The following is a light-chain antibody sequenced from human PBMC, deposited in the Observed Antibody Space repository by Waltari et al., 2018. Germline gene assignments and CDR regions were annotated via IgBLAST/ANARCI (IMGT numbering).Light chain of an antibody. Sequence: VLTQSPGTLSLYPRERANLPCTASQSVRSSLVWYQQKPGQAPRLLIYGASSRATGIPDRFSGSGSGTDFSLTISRLEPEDFAIYYCQKYERLPATFGQGTKVEIK. J-gene: IGKJ1*01. CDR1: QSVRSS. CDR2: GAS. CDR3: QKYERLPAT. V-gene: IGKV3-20*01.